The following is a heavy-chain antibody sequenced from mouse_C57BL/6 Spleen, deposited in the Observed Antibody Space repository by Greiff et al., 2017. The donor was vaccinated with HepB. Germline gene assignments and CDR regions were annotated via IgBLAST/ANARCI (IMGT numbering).Heavy chain of an antibody. CDR3: ARRYGYDGSALGF. CDR2: ISNGGGST. V-gene: IGHV5-12*01. D-gene: IGHD2-2*01. Sequence: EVKLVESGGGLVQPGGSLKLSCAASGFTFSDYYMYWVRQTPEKRLEWVAYISNGGGSTYYPDTVKGRFTISRDNAKNSLYLQMSRLKSEDTAMYYVARRYGYDGSALGFWGQGTSVTVSS. CDR1: GFTFSDYY. J-gene: IGHJ4*01.